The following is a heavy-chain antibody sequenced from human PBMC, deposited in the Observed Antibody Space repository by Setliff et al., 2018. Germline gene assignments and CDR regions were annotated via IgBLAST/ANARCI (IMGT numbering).Heavy chain of an antibody. CDR3: AKGQGQYYDSSGYYGRVLDY. V-gene: IGHV3-23*01. CDR1: GFTFNAYA. Sequence: PGGSLRLSCAASGFTFNAYAMSWVRQAPGKGLEWVSAITFGSLSRYYADSVKGRFTISRDNSMNTLFLEMNSLRTEDTAVYYCAKGQGQYYDSSGYYGRVLDYWGQGTLVTVSS. J-gene: IGHJ4*02. CDR2: ITFGSLSR. D-gene: IGHD3-22*01.